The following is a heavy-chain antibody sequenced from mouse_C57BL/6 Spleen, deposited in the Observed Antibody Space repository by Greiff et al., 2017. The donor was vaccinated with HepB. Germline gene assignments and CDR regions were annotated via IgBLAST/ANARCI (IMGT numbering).Heavy chain of an antibody. D-gene: IGHD2-12*01. J-gene: IGHJ4*01. CDR3: ARIGVTTGAMDY. CDR1: GYTFTSYW. V-gene: IGHV1-64*01. CDR2: IHPNSGST. Sequence: QVQLQQPGAELVKPGASVKLSCKASGYTFTSYWMHWVKQRPGQGLEWIGMIHPNSGSTNYNEKFKSKATLTVDKSSSTAYMQLSSLTSEDSAVYYCARIGVTTGAMDYWGQGTSVTVSS.